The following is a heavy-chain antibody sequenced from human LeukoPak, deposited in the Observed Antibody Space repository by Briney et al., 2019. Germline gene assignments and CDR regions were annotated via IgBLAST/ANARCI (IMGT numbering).Heavy chain of an antibody. CDR3: ARLQVVADHDAFDI. J-gene: IGHJ3*02. D-gene: IGHD2-15*01. V-gene: IGHV3-11*01. Sequence: GGSLRLSCAASGFTYSDYYMSWVRQGPGKGLEWVSYISSSGSTIYYADSVKGRFTISRDNAKNSLYLQMNSLRAEDTAVYYCARLQVVADHDAFDIWGQGTMVTVSP. CDR1: GFTYSDYY. CDR2: ISSSGSTI.